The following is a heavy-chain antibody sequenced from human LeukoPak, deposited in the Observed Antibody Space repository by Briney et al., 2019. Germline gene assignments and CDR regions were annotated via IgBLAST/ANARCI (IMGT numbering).Heavy chain of an antibody. CDR1: GGTFSKYS. CDR3: AAGYPSSGWFHYYYYGMDV. CDR2: ITPLFGTA. V-gene: IGHV1-69*05. Sequence: SVKVSCKASGGTFSKYSISWVRQRPGQGLEWMGGITPLFGTANYAQKFQERVTITRDMSTSTAYMELSSLRSEDTAVYYCAAGYPSSGWFHYYYYGMDVWGQGTTVTVSS. D-gene: IGHD6-19*01. J-gene: IGHJ6*02.